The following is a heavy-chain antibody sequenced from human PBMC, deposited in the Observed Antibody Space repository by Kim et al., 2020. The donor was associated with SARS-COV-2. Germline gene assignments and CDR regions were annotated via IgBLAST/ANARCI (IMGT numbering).Heavy chain of an antibody. Sequence: SETLSLTCTVSGGSISSYYWSWIRQPPGKGLEWIGYIYYSGSTNYNPSLKSRVTISVDTSKNQFSLKLSSVTAADTAVYYCARFGGGYYDFWSGYYGPALNYWGQGTLVTVSS. V-gene: IGHV4-59*08. CDR2: IYYSGST. CDR1: GGSISSYY. J-gene: IGHJ4*02. CDR3: ARFGGGYYDFWSGYYGPALNY. D-gene: IGHD3-3*01.